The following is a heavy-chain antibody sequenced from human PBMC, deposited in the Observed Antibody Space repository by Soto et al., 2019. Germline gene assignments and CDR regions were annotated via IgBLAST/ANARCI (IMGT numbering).Heavy chain of an antibody. CDR2: IIPILGTA. CDR1: GGTFSSYA. CDR3: AREGCSSTRCYSDPYYGMDV. D-gene: IGHD2-2*02. J-gene: IGHJ6*02. Sequence: QVQLVQSGAEVKKPGSSVKVSCKASGGTFSSYAISWVRQAPGQGLEWMGGIIPILGTANYAQKFQGRVTIIADESTSTAYMEMSSLRSEDTAVYYCAREGCSSTRCYSDPYYGMDVWGQGTTVTVSS. V-gene: IGHV1-69*01.